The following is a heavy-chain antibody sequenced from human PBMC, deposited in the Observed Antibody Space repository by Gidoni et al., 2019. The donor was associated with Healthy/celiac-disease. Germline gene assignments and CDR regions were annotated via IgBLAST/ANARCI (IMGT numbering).Heavy chain of an antibody. D-gene: IGHD2-2*01. J-gene: IGHJ4*02. CDR1: GYSFTSYW. V-gene: IGHV5-10-1*03. CDR3: ARLWDVVVPAATYLFDY. Sequence: EVQLVQSGAEVKKPGESLRISCKGSGYSFTSYWISWVRQMPGKGLEWMGRIDPSDSYTNYSPSFQGHVTISADKSISTAYLQWSSLKASDTAMYYCARLWDVVVPAATYLFDYWGQGTLVTVSS. CDR2: IDPSDSYT.